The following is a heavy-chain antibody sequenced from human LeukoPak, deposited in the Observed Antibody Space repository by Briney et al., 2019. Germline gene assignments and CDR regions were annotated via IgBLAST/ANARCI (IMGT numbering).Heavy chain of an antibody. CDR1: GFTFSSYA. CDR2: ISGSGGST. Sequence: GGSLRLSCAASGFTFSSYAMSWVRQAPGQGLEWVSAISGSGGSTYYADSVKGRFTISRDNSKHTLYLQMNSLRAEDTAVYYCARDGLGLVADLPLYFDYWGQGALVTVSS. D-gene: IGHD2-15*01. CDR3: ARDGLGLVADLPLYFDY. V-gene: IGHV3-23*01. J-gene: IGHJ4*02.